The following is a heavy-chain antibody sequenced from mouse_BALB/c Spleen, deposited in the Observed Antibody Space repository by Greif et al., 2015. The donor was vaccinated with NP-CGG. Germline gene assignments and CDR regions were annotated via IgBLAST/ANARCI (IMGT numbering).Heavy chain of an antibody. CDR2: INPSNGGA. D-gene: IGHD1-2*01. Sequence: QVQLQQPGAELVKPGASVKLSCKASGYTFISYYMYCVKQRPGQGLEWIGEINPSNGGANLNEKFKSKATLTVDKSSSTAYMQLSSLTSEDSAVYFCTRGRRRDFDFWGQGTTLTVSS. J-gene: IGHJ2*01. CDR1: GYTFISYY. V-gene: IGHV1S81*02. CDR3: TRGRRRDFDF.